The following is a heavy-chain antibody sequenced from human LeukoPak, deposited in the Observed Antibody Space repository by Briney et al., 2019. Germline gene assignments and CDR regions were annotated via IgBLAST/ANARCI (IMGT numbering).Heavy chain of an antibody. D-gene: IGHD1-26*01. V-gene: IGHV6-1*01. CDR3: VKSGSYLEYLQH. CDR1: GDSVSGNIAT. Sequence: SQTLSLTCAISGDSVSGNIATWNWIRQSPSRGLEWLGRTYYRSRWHNVYAESAKSRITINPDTSKNQFSLLLNSVTPEDTAVYYCVKSGSYLEYLQHWGQGTPVTVSS. CDR2: TYYRSRWHN. J-gene: IGHJ1*01.